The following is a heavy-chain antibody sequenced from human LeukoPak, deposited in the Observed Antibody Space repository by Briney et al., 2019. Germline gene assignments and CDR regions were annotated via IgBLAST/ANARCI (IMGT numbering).Heavy chain of an antibody. CDR3: AKEPYTGSPYYFDY. V-gene: IGHV3-23*01. Sequence: GGSLRLSCAASGFTFSSYAMSWVRQAPGKGLEWVSGISGSGGSTSYTDSVKGRFTISRDNSKNSLYLRVNSLRAEDTAIYYCAKEPYTGSPYYFDYWGQGTLVTVSS. CDR2: ISGSGGST. CDR1: GFTFSSYA. D-gene: IGHD1-26*01. J-gene: IGHJ4*02.